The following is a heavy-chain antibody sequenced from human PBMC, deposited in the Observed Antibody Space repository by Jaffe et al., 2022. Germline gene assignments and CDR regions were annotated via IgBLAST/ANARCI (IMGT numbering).Heavy chain of an antibody. CDR3: ANIVATTDAFDI. J-gene: IGHJ3*02. V-gene: IGHV3-30*02. Sequence: QVQLVESGGGVVQPGGSLRLSCAASGFTFSSYGMHWVRQAPGKGLEWVAFIRYDGSNKYYADSVKGRFTISRDNSKNTLYLQMNSLRAEDTAVYYCANIVATTDAFDIWGQGTMVTVSS. CDR1: GFTFSSYG. CDR2: IRYDGSNK. D-gene: IGHD5-12*01.